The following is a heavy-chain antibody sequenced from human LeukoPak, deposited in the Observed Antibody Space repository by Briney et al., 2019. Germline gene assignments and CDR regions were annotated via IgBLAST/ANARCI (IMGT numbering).Heavy chain of an antibody. J-gene: IGHJ4*02. CDR2: ISSSSSYI. V-gene: IGHV3-21*01. D-gene: IGHD3-22*01. CDR1: GFTFSSYS. Sequence: GGSLRLSCAASGFTFSSYSMNWVRQAPGKGLEWVSSISSSSSYIYYADSVKGRFTISRDNAKNSLYLQMNSLRAEDTAVCYCARGRGSGYQRYYYFDYWGQGTLVTVSS. CDR3: ARGRGSGYQRYYYFDY.